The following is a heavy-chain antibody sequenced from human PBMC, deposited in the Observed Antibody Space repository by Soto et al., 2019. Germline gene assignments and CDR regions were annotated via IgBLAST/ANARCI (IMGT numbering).Heavy chain of an antibody. CDR3: ATGGRPYNWYDVLDY. Sequence: GASVKVSCKVSGYTLTELSMHWVRQAPGKGLEWMGGFDPEDGETIYAQKFQGRVTMTEDTSTDTAYMELSSLRSEDTAVYYCATGGRPYNWYDVLDYWGQGTLVTVSS. J-gene: IGHJ4*02. CDR2: FDPEDGET. CDR1: GYTLTELS. D-gene: IGHD1-20*01. V-gene: IGHV1-24*01.